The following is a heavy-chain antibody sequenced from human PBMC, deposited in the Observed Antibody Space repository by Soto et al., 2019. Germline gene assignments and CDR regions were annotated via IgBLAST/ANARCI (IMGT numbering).Heavy chain of an antibody. V-gene: IGHV3-74*01. D-gene: IGHD3-3*01. CDR2: INSDGSST. CDR1: GFTFSSYW. CDR3: ARDRRDYVFWSGYYKTAVGSYYYMDV. J-gene: IGHJ6*03. Sequence: GGSLRLSCAASGFTFSSYWMHWVRQAPGKGLVWVSRINSDGSSTSYADSVKGRFTISRDNAKNTLYLQMNSLRAEDTAVYYCARDRRDYVFWSGYYKTAVGSYYYMDVWGKGTTVTVSS.